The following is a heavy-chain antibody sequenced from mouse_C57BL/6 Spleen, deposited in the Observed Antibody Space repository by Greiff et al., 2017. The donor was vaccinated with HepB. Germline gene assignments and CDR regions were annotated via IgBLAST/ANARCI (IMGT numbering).Heavy chain of an antibody. D-gene: IGHD2-3*01. V-gene: IGHV1-50*01. CDR2: IDPSDSYT. J-gene: IGHJ2*01. CDR3: ARLYDYLDY. CDR1: GYTFTSYW. Sequence: VQLQQPGAELVKPGASVKLSCKASGYTFTSYWMQWVKQRPGQGLEWIGEIDPSDSYTNYNQKFKGKATLTVDTSSSTAYMQLSSLTSEDAAVYYCARLYDYLDYWGQGTTLTVSS.